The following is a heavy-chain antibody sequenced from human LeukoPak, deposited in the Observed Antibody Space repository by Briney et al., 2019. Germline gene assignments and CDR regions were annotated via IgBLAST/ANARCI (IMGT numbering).Heavy chain of an antibody. CDR3: ARESNSPLDY. CDR2: INHSGST. CDR1: GGSFSGYY. V-gene: IGHV4-34*01. J-gene: IGHJ4*02. D-gene: IGHD5-24*01. Sequence: PSETLSLTCAVYGGSFSGYYWSWIRQPRGRGLEWIGEINHSGSTNYNPSLKSRVTISVDTSKNQFSLKLSSVTAADTAVYYCARESNSPLDYWGQGTLVTVSS.